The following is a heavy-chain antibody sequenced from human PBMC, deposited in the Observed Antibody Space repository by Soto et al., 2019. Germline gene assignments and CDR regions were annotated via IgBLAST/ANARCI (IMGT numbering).Heavy chain of an antibody. J-gene: IGHJ6*02. CDR3: AREYFWSGYSNYYYYGMDV. Sequence: ALVKVSSKTSGYTFTSYGINWVRQAPGQGLEWMGWISAYNGNTNYAQKLQGRVTMTTDKSTSTAYMELRSLRSDDTAVYYCAREYFWSGYSNYYYYGMDVWGQGTTVTVSS. D-gene: IGHD3-3*01. V-gene: IGHV1-18*01. CDR1: GYTFTSYG. CDR2: ISAYNGNT.